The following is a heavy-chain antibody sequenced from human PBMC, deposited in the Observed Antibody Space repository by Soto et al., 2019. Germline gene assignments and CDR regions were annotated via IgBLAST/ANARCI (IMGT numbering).Heavy chain of an antibody. CDR2: IIPIFGTA. J-gene: IGHJ6*02. CDR1: GGTFSSYA. CDR3: ARGLLSGTADYYYYYGIDV. D-gene: IGHD1-7*01. V-gene: IGHV1-69*13. Sequence: GASVKVSCKASGGTFSSYAISWVRQAPGQGLEWMGGIIPIFGTANYAQKFQGRVTITADESTSTAYMELSSLRSEDTAVYYCARGLLSGTADYYYYYGIDVWGQGPTVTVSS.